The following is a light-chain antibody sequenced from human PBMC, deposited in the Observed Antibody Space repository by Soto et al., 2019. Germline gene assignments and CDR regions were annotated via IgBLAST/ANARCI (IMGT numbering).Light chain of an antibody. J-gene: IGKJ4*01. V-gene: IGKV3D-20*02. CDR1: ETVSARQ. CDR3: MQRIRFPLT. Sequence: IVLTQSPGTLSLSPGERATLSCRASETVSARQLAWYQQKPGQAPRLLIYDVSIRATGIPDRFSGSGSGTDFTLKISRVEAEDVGVYYCMQRIRFPLTFGGGTKVEIK. CDR2: DVS.